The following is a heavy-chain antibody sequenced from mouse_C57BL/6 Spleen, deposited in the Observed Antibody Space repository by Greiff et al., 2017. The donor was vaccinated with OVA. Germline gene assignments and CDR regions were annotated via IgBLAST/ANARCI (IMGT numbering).Heavy chain of an antibody. CDR2: FHPYNDDT. Sequence: SGAELVKPGASVKMSCKASGYTFTTYPIEWMKQNHGKSLEWIGNFHPYNDDTKYNEKFKGKATLTVEKSSSTVYLELSRLTSDDSAVYYCARGYYYGSSPYAMDYWGQGTSVTVSS. CDR1: GYTFTTYP. V-gene: IGHV1-47*01. J-gene: IGHJ4*01. D-gene: IGHD1-1*01. CDR3: ARGYYYGSSPYAMDY.